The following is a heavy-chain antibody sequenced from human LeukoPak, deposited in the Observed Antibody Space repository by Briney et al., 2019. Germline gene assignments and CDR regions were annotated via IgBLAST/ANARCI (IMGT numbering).Heavy chain of an antibody. D-gene: IGHD3-22*01. CDR3: ARMEIYYYDSSGYYDY. Sequence: SETLSLTCTVSGGSIRSYYWSWIRQPPGKGLEWIGSIYYSGSTYYNPSLKSRVTISVDTSKNQFSLNLSSVTAADTAVYYCARMEIYYYDSSGYYDYWGQGTLVTVSS. CDR2: IYYSGST. CDR1: GGSIRSYY. J-gene: IGHJ4*02. V-gene: IGHV4-59*12.